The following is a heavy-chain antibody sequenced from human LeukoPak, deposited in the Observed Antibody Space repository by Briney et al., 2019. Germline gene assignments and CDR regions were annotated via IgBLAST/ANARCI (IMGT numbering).Heavy chain of an antibody. CDR2: IYSGGST. CDR3: ARDSIGPFDY. J-gene: IGHJ4*02. CDR1: AFIFSGHW. D-gene: IGHD2-21*01. Sequence: GGSLRLSCEGSAFIFSGHWINWVRKAPGKGLEWVSVIYSGGSTYYADSVKGRFTISRDNSKNTLYLQMNSLRAEDTAVYYCARDSIGPFDYWGQGTLVIVSS. V-gene: IGHV3-53*01.